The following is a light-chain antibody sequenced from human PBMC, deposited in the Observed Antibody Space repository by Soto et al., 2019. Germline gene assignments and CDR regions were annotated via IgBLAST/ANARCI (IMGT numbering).Light chain of an antibody. CDR2: GVS. V-gene: IGKV3-15*01. CDR3: QQYNNWPHT. CDR1: QSVSSK. Sequence: EIVMTQSPATLSVSPGERATLSCRASQSVSSKLAWFQQKPGQAPSLLIYGVSTRATGVPVRFSGSGSGTEFTLTINSLQSEDFAVYYCQQYNNWPHTFGQGTNVDIK. J-gene: IGKJ2*01.